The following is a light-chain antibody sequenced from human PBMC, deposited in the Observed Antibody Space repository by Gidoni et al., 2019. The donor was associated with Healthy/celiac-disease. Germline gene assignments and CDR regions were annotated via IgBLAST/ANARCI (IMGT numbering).Light chain of an antibody. Sequence: DIQLTQSPSFLSASVGDRVTITCRASQGISSYLAWYQQKPGKAPKLLIYAASTLQSGVPSRFSGSESGTEFTLTISSLQPEDFATYYCQQLYSYPFTFGPXTKVDIK. J-gene: IGKJ3*01. CDR3: QQLYSYPFT. V-gene: IGKV1-9*01. CDR2: AAS. CDR1: QGISSY.